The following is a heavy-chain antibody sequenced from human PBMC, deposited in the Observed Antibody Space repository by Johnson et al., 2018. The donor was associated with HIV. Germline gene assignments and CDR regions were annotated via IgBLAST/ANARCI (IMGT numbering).Heavy chain of an antibody. J-gene: IGHJ3*02. CDR1: GFTLSNYG. D-gene: IGHD1-26*01. CDR2: IRYDGSNK. V-gene: IGHV3-30*02. CDR3: AKDPYSGSPIDI. Sequence: QVQLVESGGGVVQPGRSLRLSCAASGFTLSNYGMHWVRQAPGKGLEWVAFIRYDGSNKYYADSVKGRFTISRDNSKNTLYLQMNSLRAEDTAVYYCAKDPYSGSPIDIWGQGTMVTVSS.